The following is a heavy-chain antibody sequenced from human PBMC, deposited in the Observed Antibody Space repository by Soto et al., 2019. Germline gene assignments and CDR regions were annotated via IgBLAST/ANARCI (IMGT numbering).Heavy chain of an antibody. CDR2: IKSKTDGGTT. CDR1: GFTFSNAW. J-gene: IGHJ4*02. D-gene: IGHD2-21*01. Sequence: GGSLRLSCAASGFTFSNAWMSWVRQAPGKGLEWVGRIKSKTDGGTTDYSAPVKGRFTISRDDSKHTLYLQMNRLKTEDTAVYYCYTDSSLLPEFDYWGQGTLVTVSS. CDR3: YTDSSLLPEFDY. V-gene: IGHV3-15*01.